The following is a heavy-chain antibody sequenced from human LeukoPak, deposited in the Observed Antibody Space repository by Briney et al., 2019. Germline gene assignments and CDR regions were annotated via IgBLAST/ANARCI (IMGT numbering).Heavy chain of an antibody. CDR1: GFTFSSYA. D-gene: IGHD6-6*01. J-gene: IGHJ6*02. CDR2: ISSDGSTK. V-gene: IGHV3-30-3*01. CDR3: ARARIAALPTTLMDV. Sequence: PGGSLRLSCAASGFTFSSYAMHWIRQAPGKGLEWVAVISSDGSTKYYEDSMRGRFTISGDNSNNTLYLQMNRAEDTAVYYCARARIAALPTTLMDVWGQGTTVTVSS.